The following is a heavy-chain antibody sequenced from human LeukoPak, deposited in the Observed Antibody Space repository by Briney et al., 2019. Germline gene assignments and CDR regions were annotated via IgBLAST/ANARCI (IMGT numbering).Heavy chain of an antibody. V-gene: IGHV1-69*01. CDR3: ARGRYYYDSSGCWSAFDI. Sequence: ASVKVSCKASGGTFSSYAISWVRQAPGQGLEWMGGIIPIFGTANYAQKFQGRVTITADESTSTAYMELSSLRSEDTAVYYCARGRYYYDSSGCWSAFDIWGQGTMVTVSS. J-gene: IGHJ3*02. D-gene: IGHD3-22*01. CDR1: GGTFSSYA. CDR2: IIPIFGTA.